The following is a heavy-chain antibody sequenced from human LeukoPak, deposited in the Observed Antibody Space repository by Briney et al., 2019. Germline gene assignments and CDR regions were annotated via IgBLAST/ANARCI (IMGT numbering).Heavy chain of an antibody. CDR3: ARLGNHQASS. CDR1: GGSISSYY. J-gene: IGHJ4*02. D-gene: IGHD1-14*01. V-gene: IGHV4-59*08. CDR2: IYYSGST. Sequence: SETLSLTCTVSGGSISSYYWSWIRQPPGKGLEWIGYIYYSGSTNYNPSLKSRVTISVDTSKNQFSLKLSSVTAADTAVYYCARLGNHQASSWGQGTLVTVSS.